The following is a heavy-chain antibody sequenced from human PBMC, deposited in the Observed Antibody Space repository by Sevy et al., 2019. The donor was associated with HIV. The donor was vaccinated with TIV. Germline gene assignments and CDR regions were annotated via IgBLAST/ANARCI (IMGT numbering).Heavy chain of an antibody. Sequence: SETLSLTCTVSGDSLSSYYWSWIRQPPGKGLEWIGYIYYSGNTNYNPSLKSRVTISVDTFKNQFSLKLISVTAADTTVYYCARIPVYYGAFDIWGQGTMVTVSS. CDR3: ARIPVYYGAFDI. CDR2: IYYSGNT. D-gene: IGHD3-16*01. J-gene: IGHJ3*02. CDR1: GDSLSSYY. V-gene: IGHV4-59*01.